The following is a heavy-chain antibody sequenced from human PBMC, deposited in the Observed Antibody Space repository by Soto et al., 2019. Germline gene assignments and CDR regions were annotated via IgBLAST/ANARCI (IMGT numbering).Heavy chain of an antibody. CDR2: INSDGSST. Sequence: GGSLRLSCAASGFTFSSYWMHWVRQAPGKGLVWVSRINSDGSSTSYADSVKGRFTISRDNAKNTLYLQMNSLRAEDTAVYYCARATYSSGWYVPMGDYGMDVWGQGTAVTVSS. CDR3: ARATYSSGWYVPMGDYGMDV. CDR1: GFTFSSYW. D-gene: IGHD6-19*01. J-gene: IGHJ6*02. V-gene: IGHV3-74*01.